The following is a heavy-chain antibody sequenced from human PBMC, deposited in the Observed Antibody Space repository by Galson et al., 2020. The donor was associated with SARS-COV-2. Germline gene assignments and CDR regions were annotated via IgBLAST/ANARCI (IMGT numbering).Heavy chain of an antibody. CDR2: ISYSRSA. CDR3: ARDPAPLYGDNYYYGMDV. V-gene: IGHV4-59*01. J-gene: IGHJ6*02. CDR1: DGPMSSYY. Sequence: TSETLSLTCSVSDGPMSSYYWSWIRQPPGKGLEWIGYISYSRSANYNPSLRSRVTISVDLSKNQFSLKVTSVTAADTAVYYCARDPAPLYGDNYYYGMDVWGRGTTVTVSS. D-gene: IGHD4-17*01.